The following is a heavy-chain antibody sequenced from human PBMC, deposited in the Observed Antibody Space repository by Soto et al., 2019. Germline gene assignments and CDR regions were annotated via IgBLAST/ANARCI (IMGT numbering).Heavy chain of an antibody. J-gene: IGHJ4*02. D-gene: IGHD3-10*01. CDR1: GFTISDYY. V-gene: IGHV3-11*01. CDR2: ISSSGSTI. CDR3: VRTMLRGFFPDY. Sequence: GGSLRLSCAASGFTISDYYMSWIRQAPGKGLEWVSYISSSGSTIYYADSVKGRFTISRDNAKSSLYLQMNSLRAEDTAEYYCVRTMLRGFFPDYWGQGTLVTVSS.